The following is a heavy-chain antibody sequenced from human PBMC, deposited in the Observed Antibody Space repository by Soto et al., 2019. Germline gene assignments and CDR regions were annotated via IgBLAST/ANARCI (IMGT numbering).Heavy chain of an antibody. CDR3: ARDSYYDSSSPSYYYYGMDV. CDR1: GGSISSGGYY. J-gene: IGHJ6*02. V-gene: IGHV4-31*03. D-gene: IGHD3-22*01. CDR2: IYYSGST. Sequence: QVQLQESGPGLVKPSQTLSLTCTVSGGSISSGGYYWSWIRQHPGKGLEWIGYIYYSGSTYYNPSLESRVNISVDTSKNQFSLKLSSVTAADTAVYYCARDSYYDSSSPSYYYYGMDVWGQGTTVTVSS.